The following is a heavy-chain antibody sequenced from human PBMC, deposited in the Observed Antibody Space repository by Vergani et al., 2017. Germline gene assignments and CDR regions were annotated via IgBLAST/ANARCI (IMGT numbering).Heavy chain of an antibody. CDR3: ARDYGEYSGYENQGMDV. Sequence: QVQLQESGPGLVKPSETLSLTCTVSGGSISSYYWSWIRQPPGKGLEWIGYIYYSGSTNYNPSLKSRVTISVDTSKNQFSLKLSSVTAADTAVYYCARDYGEYSGYENQGMDVWGQGTTVTVSS. D-gene: IGHD5-12*01. CDR2: IYYSGST. V-gene: IGHV4-59*01. CDR1: GGSISSYY. J-gene: IGHJ6*02.